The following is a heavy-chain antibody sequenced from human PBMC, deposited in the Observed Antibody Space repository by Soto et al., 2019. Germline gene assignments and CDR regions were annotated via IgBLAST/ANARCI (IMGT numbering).Heavy chain of an antibody. CDR3: AREHISSWRFDY. D-gene: IGHD6-13*01. J-gene: IGHJ4*02. Sequence: QGQLVQSGAEVKKPGASVKVSCKASGYTFTSYDSNWVLQATGQGLEWMVWLNPNSDQTGYAQKFQGRVIMTRKTSISTDYMELSSLRSEDTSVYYCAREHISSWRFDYWGQGTLVTVCS. CDR1: GYTFTSYD. CDR2: LNPNSDQT. V-gene: IGHV1-8*01.